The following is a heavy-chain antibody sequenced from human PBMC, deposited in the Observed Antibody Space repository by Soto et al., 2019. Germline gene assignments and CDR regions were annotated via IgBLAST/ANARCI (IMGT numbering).Heavy chain of an antibody. CDR1: GFTFSNAR. V-gene: IGHV3-15*07. CDR3: TTGLGIFGVVINDYYYGMDV. J-gene: IGHJ6*02. Sequence: GGSLRLSCAASGFTFSNARVNWVHQDTGKGLEWVVRIKSKTDGGTTDYAAPVKGRFTISRDDSKNTLYLQMNSLKTEDTAVYYCTTGLGIFGVVINDYYYGMDVWGQGTTVTVSS. D-gene: IGHD3-3*01. CDR2: IKSKTDGGTT.